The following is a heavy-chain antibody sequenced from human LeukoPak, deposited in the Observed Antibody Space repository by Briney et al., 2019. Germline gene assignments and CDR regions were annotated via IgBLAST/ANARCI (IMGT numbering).Heavy chain of an antibody. J-gene: IGHJ4*02. CDR3: ARRDYGDY. CDR1: GGSISSGDYY. CDR2: IYYSGST. V-gene: IGHV4-30-4*01. Sequence: SQTLSLTCTVSGGSISSGDYYWGWIRQPPGKGLEWIGYIYYSGSTYYNPSPKSRVTISVDTSKNQFSLKLSSVTAADTAVYYCARRDYGDYWGQGTLVTVPS.